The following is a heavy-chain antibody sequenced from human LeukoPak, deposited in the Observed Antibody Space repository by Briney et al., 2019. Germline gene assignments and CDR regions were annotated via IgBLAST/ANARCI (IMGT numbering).Heavy chain of an antibody. J-gene: IGHJ3*02. CDR1: GGTFSSYA. Sequence: VASVKVSCKASGGTFSSYAISWVRQAPGQGLEWMGRIIPILGIANYAQKFQGRVTITADKSTSTAYMELSSLRSEDTAVYYCARTYCSGGSCYGAFDIWGQGTMVTVSS. CDR3: ARTYCSGGSCYGAFDI. D-gene: IGHD2-15*01. CDR2: IIPILGIA. V-gene: IGHV1-69*04.